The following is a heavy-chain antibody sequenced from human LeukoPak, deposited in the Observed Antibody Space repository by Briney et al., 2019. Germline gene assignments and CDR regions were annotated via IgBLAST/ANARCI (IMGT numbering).Heavy chain of an antibody. CDR2: ISYDGSNK. Sequence: PGRSLRLSCAASGFTFSSYGMHWVRQAPGKGLEWVAVISYDGSNKYYADSVKGRFTISRDNSKNTLYLQMNSLRAEDTAVYYCAKAGIAVAASFDYWGQGTLVTVSS. CDR1: GFTFSSYG. CDR3: AKAGIAVAASFDY. D-gene: IGHD6-19*01. V-gene: IGHV3-30*18. J-gene: IGHJ4*02.